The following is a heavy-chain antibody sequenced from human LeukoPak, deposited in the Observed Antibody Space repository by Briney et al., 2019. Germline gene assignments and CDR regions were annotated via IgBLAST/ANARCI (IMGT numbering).Heavy chain of an antibody. CDR2: INPNSGGT. CDR3: ATSTRPYYYYGMDV. V-gene: IGHV1-2*02. CDR1: GYTFTGYY. Sequence: ASVKVSCKASGYTFTGYYMHWVRQAPGQGLEWMGWINPNSGGTNYAQKFQGRVTMTRDTSISTAYMELSRLRSDDTAVYYCATSTRPYYYYGMDVWGQGTAVTVSS. J-gene: IGHJ6*02. D-gene: IGHD3-3*02.